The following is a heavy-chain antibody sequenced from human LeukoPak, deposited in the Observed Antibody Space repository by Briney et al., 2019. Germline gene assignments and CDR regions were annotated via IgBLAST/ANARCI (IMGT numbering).Heavy chain of an antibody. V-gene: IGHV3-30*02. Sequence: GGSLRLSCAASGFTFSTFAMIWVRQAPGKGLEWVAFIRYAGSDKYYADSVKGRFTISRDNSKNTVYLQMNSLRGEDTAVYYCAKDDPVGASFDYWGQGTLVTVSS. D-gene: IGHD1-26*01. J-gene: IGHJ4*02. CDR2: IRYAGSDK. CDR1: GFTFSTFA. CDR3: AKDDPVGASFDY.